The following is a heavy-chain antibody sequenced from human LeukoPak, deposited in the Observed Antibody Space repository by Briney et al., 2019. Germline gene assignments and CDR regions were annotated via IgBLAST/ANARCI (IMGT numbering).Heavy chain of an antibody. V-gene: IGHV2-5*02. D-gene: IGHD3-10*01. CDR1: GFSLSTSGVG. CDR2: IYWDDDK. J-gene: IGHJ4*02. Sequence: SGPTLVKPTQTLTLTCTFSGFSLSTSGVGVGWIRQPPGKALGWLALIYWDDDKRYSPSLKSRLTITKDTSKNQVVLTMTNMDPVDTATYYCAHSKGATTLWFGKSQRTFFDYWGQGTLVTVSS. CDR3: AHSKGATTLWFGKSQRTFFDY.